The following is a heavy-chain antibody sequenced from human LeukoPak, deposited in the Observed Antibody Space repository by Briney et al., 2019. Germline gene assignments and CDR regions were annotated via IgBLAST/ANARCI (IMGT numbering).Heavy chain of an antibody. V-gene: IGHV3-74*01. J-gene: IGHJ4*02. CDR2: INSDGSST. CDR3: ARARQLWFYFDY. D-gene: IGHD3-10*01. Sequence: GSLRLSCAASGFTFSSYWMHWVRQAPGKGLVWVSRINSDGSSTSYADSVKGRFTISRDNAKNTLYLQMNSLRAEDTAVYYCARARQLWFYFDYWGQGALVTVSS. CDR1: GFTFSSYW.